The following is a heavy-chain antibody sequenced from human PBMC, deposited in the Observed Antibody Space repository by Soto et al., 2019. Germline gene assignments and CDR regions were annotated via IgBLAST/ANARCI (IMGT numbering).Heavy chain of an antibody. Sequence: TSETLSLTCPFSGSSINSHYWSWIRQPPGKGLEWIGYIHHSGSTNYNPSLKSRVTISIDRSYNQFSLKLSSVTAADTAVYYCMRSYRGAYWGQGTLVTVS. CDR2: IHHSGST. CDR3: MRSYRGAY. CDR1: GSSINSHY. V-gene: IGHV4-59*11. D-gene: IGHD1-26*01. J-gene: IGHJ4*02.